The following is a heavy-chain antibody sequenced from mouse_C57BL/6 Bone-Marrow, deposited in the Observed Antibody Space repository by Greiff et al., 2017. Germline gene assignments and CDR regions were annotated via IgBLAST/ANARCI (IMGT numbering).Heavy chain of an antibody. D-gene: IGHD2-4*01. CDR2: INPSSGYT. Sequence: VHLVESGAELAKPGASVKLSCKASGYTFTSYWMHWVKQRPGQGLEWIGYINPSSGYTKYNQKFKDKATLTADKSSSTAYMQLSSLTYEDAAVYYCAKEDDSSWFADWGQGTLVTVSA. CDR3: AKEDDSSWFAD. V-gene: IGHV1-7*01. CDR1: GYTFTSYW. J-gene: IGHJ3*01.